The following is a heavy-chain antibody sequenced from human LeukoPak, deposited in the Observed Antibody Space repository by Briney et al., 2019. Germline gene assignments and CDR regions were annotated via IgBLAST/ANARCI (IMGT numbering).Heavy chain of an antibody. CDR1: GGSISSYY. D-gene: IGHD6-13*01. CDR2: IYTSGST. V-gene: IGHV4-4*07. J-gene: IGHJ6*03. Sequence: SETLSLTCTVSGGSISSYYWSWIRQPAGKGLEWIGRIYTSGSTNYNPSLKSRVTMSVDTSKNQFSLKLSSVTAADTAVYYCAGAGGEQQLEYYYCYYYMDVWGKGTTVTVSS. CDR3: AGAGGEQQLEYYYCYYYMDV.